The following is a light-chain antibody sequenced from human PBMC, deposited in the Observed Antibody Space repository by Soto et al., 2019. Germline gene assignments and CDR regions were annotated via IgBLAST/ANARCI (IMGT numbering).Light chain of an antibody. CDR1: HDISDY. CDR2: DAS. Sequence: DVQMTQSPSSVSASVGDRVTITCQASHDISDYLNWYQYKPGEAPKLLIYDASKLEAGVPSRFSGRGSGTDFTFSISSLQPEDIATYYCQQYDNVPLTFGGGTKVEIK. J-gene: IGKJ4*01. CDR3: QQYDNVPLT. V-gene: IGKV1-33*01.